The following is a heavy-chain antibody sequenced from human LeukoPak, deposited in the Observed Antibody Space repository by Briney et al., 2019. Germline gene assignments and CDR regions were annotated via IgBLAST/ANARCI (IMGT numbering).Heavy chain of an antibody. Sequence: PGGSLRLSCAASGFTFSSYGMHWVRQAPGKGLEWVAVISYDGSNKYYADSVKGRFTISRDNSKNTLYLQMNSLRAEDTAVYYCAKDLMPAYNYYDRDLWAQGTTVTVPS. CDR3: AKDLMPAYNYYDRDL. V-gene: IGHV3-30*18. CDR1: GFTFSSYG. D-gene: IGHD2-2*01. CDR2: ISYDGSNK. J-gene: IGHJ6*02.